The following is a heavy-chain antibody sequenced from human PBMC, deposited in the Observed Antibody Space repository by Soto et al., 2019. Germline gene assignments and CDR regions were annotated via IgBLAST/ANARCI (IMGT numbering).Heavy chain of an antibody. CDR1: GYTFTNFG. Sequence: QVQLVQSGAEVQKPGASVKVSCKASGYTFTNFGISWVRQAPGQGLEWMGWISAYNGNTNYAQNFQGRFIITNDTSTSTAYMELRSLRSDDTAVDYCARGGTQIDYWGQGTLGTVSS. J-gene: IGHJ4*02. D-gene: IGHD3-16*01. CDR2: ISAYNGNT. CDR3: ARGGTQIDY. V-gene: IGHV1-18*01.